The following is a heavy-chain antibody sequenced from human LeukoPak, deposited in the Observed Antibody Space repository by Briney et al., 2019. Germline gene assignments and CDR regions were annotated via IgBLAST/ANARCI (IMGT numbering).Heavy chain of an antibody. CDR1: GYTFTSYG. CDR3: ARALTPYYDFWSGSLYYFDY. D-gene: IGHD3-3*01. V-gene: IGHV1-18*01. CDR2: ISAYNGNT. Sequence: ASVKVSCKASGYTFTSYGISWVRQAPGQGLEWMGWISAYNGNTNYVQKLQGRVTMTTDTSTSTAYMELRSLRSDDTAVYYCARALTPYYDFWSGSLYYFDYWGQGTLVTVSS. J-gene: IGHJ4*02.